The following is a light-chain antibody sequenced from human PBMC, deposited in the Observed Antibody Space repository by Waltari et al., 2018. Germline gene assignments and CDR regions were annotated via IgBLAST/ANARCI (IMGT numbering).Light chain of an antibody. Sequence: QSALTQPASVSGSPGQSFTISCTGTSSDVGGYNYFSWYQQHPGKAPKLMIYVVTNPTSGVSSRFTGSKSGNTATLNISGIQNDEEPYYYCNSYRKSSTAGGVFGTGTKVTVL. CDR2: VVT. CDR1: SSDVGGYNY. CDR3: NSYRKSSTAGGV. V-gene: IGLV2-14*03. J-gene: IGLJ1*01.